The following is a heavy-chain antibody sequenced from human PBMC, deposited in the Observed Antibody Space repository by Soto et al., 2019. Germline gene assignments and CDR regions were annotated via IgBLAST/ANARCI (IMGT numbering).Heavy chain of an antibody. V-gene: IGHV4-30-2*01. CDR3: ARDGGYGNFQH. Sequence: QLQLQESGSGLVKPSQTLSLTCTVSGGSISSGGYSWSWIRQPPGKGLEWIGYIYHTGNTYYNPSLQSRVTMSVDRSKNQFSLNLNSVTAADTAVYYCARDGGYGNFQHWGQGTLVTVFS. CDR1: GGSISSGGYS. CDR2: IYHTGNT. D-gene: IGHD3-16*01. J-gene: IGHJ1*01.